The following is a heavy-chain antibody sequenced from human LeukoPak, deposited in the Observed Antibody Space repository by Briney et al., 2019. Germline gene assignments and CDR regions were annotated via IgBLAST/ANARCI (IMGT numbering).Heavy chain of an antibody. CDR3: ARVGYCSGGSCYGADH. J-gene: IGHJ4*02. CDR1: GFTFSSYW. CDR2: IKQDGSEK. D-gene: IGHD2-15*01. Sequence: GGSLRLSCAASGFTFSSYWMSWVRQAPGKGLEWVANIKQDGSEKYYVDSVKGRFTISRDNAKNSLYLQMNSLRAEDTAVYYCARVGYCSGGSCYGADHWGQGTLVTVSS. V-gene: IGHV3-7*05.